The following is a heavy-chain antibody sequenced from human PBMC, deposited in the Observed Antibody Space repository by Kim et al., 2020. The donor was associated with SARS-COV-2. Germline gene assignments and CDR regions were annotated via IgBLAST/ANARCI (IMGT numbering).Heavy chain of an antibody. Sequence: ASVKVSCKASGYTFTSYDINWVRQATGQGLEWMGWMNPNSGNTGYAQKFQGRVTMTRNTSISTAYMELSSLRSEDTAVYYCARSRGDYGDYDNYYYGMDVWGQGTTVTVSS. D-gene: IGHD4-17*01. V-gene: IGHV1-8*01. J-gene: IGHJ6*02. CDR3: ARSRGDYGDYDNYYYGMDV. CDR1: GYTFTSYD. CDR2: MNPNSGNT.